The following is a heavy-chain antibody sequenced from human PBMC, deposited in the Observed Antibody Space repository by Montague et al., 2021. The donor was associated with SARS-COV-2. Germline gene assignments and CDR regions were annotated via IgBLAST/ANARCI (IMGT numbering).Heavy chain of an antibody. J-gene: IGHJ6*02. CDR3: ARYYERSLDV. V-gene: IGHV4-59*08. CDR2: IFKNGDI. CDR1: GGPITNDD. Sequence: ETLSLTCTVSGGPITNDDWSWIRQPPGKGLEWIVNIFKNGDIDYNPSLRSRVIISVDTSKSQFSLKVTSVTAADTAAYYCARYYERSLDVWGQGTTVTVSS. D-gene: IGHD3-16*01.